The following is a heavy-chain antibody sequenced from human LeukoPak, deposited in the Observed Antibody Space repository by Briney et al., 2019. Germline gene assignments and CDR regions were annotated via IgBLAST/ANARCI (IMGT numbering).Heavy chain of an antibody. D-gene: IGHD6-19*01. V-gene: IGHV4-30-4*08. CDR2: IYYSGST. J-gene: IGHJ4*02. CDR1: GGSISSGGYY. CDR3: AREQWLVRKGLDY. Sequence: SETLSLTCTVSGGSISSGGYYWSWIRQHPGKGLEWIGYIYYSGSTYYNPSLKSRVTISVDTSKNQFSLKLSSVTAADTAVYYCAREQWLVRKGLDYWGQGTLVTVSS.